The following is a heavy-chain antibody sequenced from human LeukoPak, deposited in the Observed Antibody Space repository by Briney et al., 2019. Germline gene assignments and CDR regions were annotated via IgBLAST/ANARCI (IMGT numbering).Heavy chain of an antibody. V-gene: IGHV3-23*01. CDR1: GFTFSSYG. CDR3: AKDIRNHNYYYDSSGYYAY. D-gene: IGHD3-22*01. Sequence: GGSLRLSCATSGFTFSSYGMTWVRQAPGKGLEWVSVISGSGGRTYYSDSVKGRFTISRDNSKNTLYLQMNTLRAEDTAVYYCAKDIRNHNYYYDSSGYYAYWGQGTLVTVSS. J-gene: IGHJ4*02. CDR2: ISGSGGRT.